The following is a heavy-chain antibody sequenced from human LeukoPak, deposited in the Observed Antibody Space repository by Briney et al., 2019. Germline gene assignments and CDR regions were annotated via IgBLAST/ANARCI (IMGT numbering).Heavy chain of an antibody. V-gene: IGHV3-23*01. J-gene: IGHJ4*02. Sequence: PGGSLRLSCAASGITFSTYAMSWVRQAPGKGLEWVSSISGSGGSAYSADSVKGRFTISRDNAKNILYLQMNSLRAEDTATYYCAKGTASIGWTFEHWGQGTQVTVSS. CDR3: AKGTASIGWTFEH. CDR1: GITFSTYA. D-gene: IGHD2/OR15-2a*01. CDR2: ISGSGGSA.